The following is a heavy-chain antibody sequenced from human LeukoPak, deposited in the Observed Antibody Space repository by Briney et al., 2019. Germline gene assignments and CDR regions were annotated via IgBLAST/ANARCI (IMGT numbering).Heavy chain of an antibody. CDR3: ATGRVGSWYAGFDY. CDR1: GGTFSSYA. CDR2: IIPIFGTA. Sequence: SVNVSCTASGGTFSSYAISWVRQAPGQGLEWMGGIIPIFGTANYAQKFQGRVTITADESTSTAYMELSSLRSEDTAVYYCATGRVGSWYAGFDYWGQGTLVTVSS. J-gene: IGHJ4*02. D-gene: IGHD6-13*01. V-gene: IGHV1-69*13.